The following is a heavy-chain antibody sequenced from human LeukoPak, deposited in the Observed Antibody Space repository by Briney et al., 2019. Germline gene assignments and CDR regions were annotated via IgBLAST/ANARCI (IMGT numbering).Heavy chain of an antibody. CDR3: AKAGIAAAGTVYYYGMDV. CDR2: ISGSGGST. CDR1: GFTFSSYA. V-gene: IGHV3-23*01. Sequence: GGPLRLSCAASGFTFSSYAMSWVRQAPGKGLEWVSAISGSGGSTYYADSVKGRFTISRDNSKNTLYLQMNSLRAEDTAVYYCAKAGIAAAGTVYYYGMDVWGQGTTVTVSS. D-gene: IGHD6-13*01. J-gene: IGHJ6*02.